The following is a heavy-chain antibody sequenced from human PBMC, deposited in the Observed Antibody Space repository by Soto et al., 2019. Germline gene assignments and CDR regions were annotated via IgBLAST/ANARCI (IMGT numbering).Heavy chain of an antibody. CDR2: IYYSGST. V-gene: IGHV4-61*01. CDR1: GGSVSSGSYY. CDR3: ARTDFWSGYYRKGGGVDTAMVTRGTLDY. Sequence: NPSETLSLTCTVSGGSVSSGSYYWSWIRQPPGKGLEWIGYIYYSGSTNYNPSVRSRVTISVDTSKNQFSLKLSSVTAADTAVYYCARTDFWSGYYRKGGGVDTAMVTRGTLDYWGQGTLVTVSS. D-gene: IGHD3-3*01. J-gene: IGHJ4*02.